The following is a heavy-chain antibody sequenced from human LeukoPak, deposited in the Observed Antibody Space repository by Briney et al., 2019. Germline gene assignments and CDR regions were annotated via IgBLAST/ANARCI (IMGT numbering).Heavy chain of an antibody. D-gene: IGHD3-3*02. V-gene: IGHV3-21*01. CDR1: GFTFSSYT. CDR2: ISSGSSYI. CDR3: ARDSNSGHFDF. J-gene: IGHJ4*02. Sequence: KPGGSLRLSCAASGFTFSSYTMNWVRQAPGKGPEWVSSISSGSSYIYYADSVKGRFTISRANAKNSLFLQMNSLRAEDTAVYYCARDSNSGHFDFWGQGTLVTVSS.